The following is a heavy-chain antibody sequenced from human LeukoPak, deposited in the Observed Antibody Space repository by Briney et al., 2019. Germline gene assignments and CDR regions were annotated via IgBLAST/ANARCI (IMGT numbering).Heavy chain of an antibody. J-gene: IGHJ6*03. CDR3: ARVRITERYMDV. CDR2: IYYSGST. V-gene: IGHV4-39*07. Sequence: PSETLSLTCTVSGGSISSSSYYWGWIRQPPGKGLEWIRSIYYSGSTYYNPSLKSRVTISVDTSKNQFSLKLSSVTAADTAVYYCARVRITERYMDVWGKGTTVTVSS. CDR1: GGSISSSSYY. D-gene: IGHD1-20*01.